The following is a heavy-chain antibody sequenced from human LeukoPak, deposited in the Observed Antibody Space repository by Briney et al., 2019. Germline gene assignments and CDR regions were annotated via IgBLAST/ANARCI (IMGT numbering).Heavy chain of an antibody. J-gene: IGHJ4*02. CDR1: GGSISSYY. V-gene: IGHV4-59*01. D-gene: IGHD6-19*01. CDR2: IYYSGST. Sequence: SETLSLTCTVSGGSISSYYWSWIRQPPGKGLEWIGYIYYSGSTNYNPSLKSRVTISVDTSKNQFSLKLSSVTAADTAVYYCARGIRHGYSSGWYYFDYWGQGTLVTVSS. CDR3: ARGIRHGYSSGWYYFDY.